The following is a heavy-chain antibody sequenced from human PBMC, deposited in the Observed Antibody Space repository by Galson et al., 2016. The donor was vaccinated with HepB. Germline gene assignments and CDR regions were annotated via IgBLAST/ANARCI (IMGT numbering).Heavy chain of an antibody. CDR2: ITGSGDST. CDR1: GFTFSRYS. Sequence: SLRLSCAASGFTFSRYSMTWVRQAPGKGLAWVSSITGSGDSTYYADSVKGRFTLSRDNSKNTVYLLMNSLRVEDTAVYYCARGGYAWGGYPNDYWGQGTLVNVSS. J-gene: IGHJ4*02. D-gene: IGHD3-16*02. V-gene: IGHV3-23*01. CDR3: ARGGYAWGGYPNDY.